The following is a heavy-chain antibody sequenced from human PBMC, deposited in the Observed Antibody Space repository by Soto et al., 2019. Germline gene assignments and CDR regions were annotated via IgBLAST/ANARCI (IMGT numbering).Heavy chain of an antibody. D-gene: IGHD6-13*01. CDR1: GYTFTGYY. CDR2: INPNSGGT. V-gene: IGHV1-2*02. Sequence: QVQLVQSGAEVKKPGASVKVSCKASGYTFTGYYMYWVRQAPGQGLEWMGWINPNSGGTNYAQKFQGRVTMTRDTSISTAYMELSRLRSDDTAVYYCARVKAAAGTNYYYYGMDVWGQGTTVTVSS. CDR3: ARVKAAAGTNYYYYGMDV. J-gene: IGHJ6*02.